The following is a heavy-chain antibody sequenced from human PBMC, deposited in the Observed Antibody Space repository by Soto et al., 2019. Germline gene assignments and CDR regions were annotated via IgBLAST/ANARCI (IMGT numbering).Heavy chain of an antibody. CDR1: GFTFSSYG. D-gene: IGHD3-22*01. CDR3: AKDGDTMRVLAYGMDV. J-gene: IGHJ6*02. CDR2: ISYDGSNK. Sequence: QVQLVESGGGVVQPGRSLRLSCAASGFTFSSYGMHWVRQAPGKGLEWVAVISYDGSNKYYADSVKGRFTISRDNSKNTRYLQMNSLRAEDTAGYYCAKDGDTMRVLAYGMDVWGQGTTVTVSS. V-gene: IGHV3-30*18.